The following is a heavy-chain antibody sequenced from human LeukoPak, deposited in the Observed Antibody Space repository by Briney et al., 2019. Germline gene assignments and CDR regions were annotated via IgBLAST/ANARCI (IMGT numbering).Heavy chain of an antibody. Sequence: SETLSLTCDVYGWSFSGYYWSWIRQPPGKGLEWIGEINHSGSTNYNPSLKSRVTISVDTSKNQFSLKLSSVTAADTAVYYRARVESGLFPPFDYWGQGTLVTVSS. CDR2: INHSGST. CDR1: GWSFSGYY. J-gene: IGHJ4*02. V-gene: IGHV4-34*01. D-gene: IGHD3-22*01. CDR3: ARVESGLFPPFDY.